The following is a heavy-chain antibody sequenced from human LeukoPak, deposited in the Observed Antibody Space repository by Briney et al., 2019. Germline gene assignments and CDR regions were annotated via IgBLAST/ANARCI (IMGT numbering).Heavy chain of an antibody. CDR3: ARGSPTVNLFDY. D-gene: IGHD4-17*01. V-gene: IGHV4-59*01. CDR2: ISNSGST. Sequence: SETLSLTCTVSGDSISDYYWSWIRLPPGKGLEWVGYISNSGSTNYNPSLKSRVTISVLTSKKQFSLKLSSVTAADTAVYYCARGSPTVNLFDYWGQGTLVTVSS. CDR1: GDSISDYY. J-gene: IGHJ4*02.